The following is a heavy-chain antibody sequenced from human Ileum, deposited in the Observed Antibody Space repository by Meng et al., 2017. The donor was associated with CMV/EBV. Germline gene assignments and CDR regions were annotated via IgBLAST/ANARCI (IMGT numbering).Heavy chain of an antibody. CDR1: GDSVSSNSAA. J-gene: IGHJ4*02. V-gene: IGHV6-1*01. Sequence: CAISGDSVSSNSAAWNWIRPSPSRGLEWLGRTYYRSKWYNDYAVSVKSRITINPDTSKNQFSLKLSSVTAADTAVYYCASSCSSTSCYWGQGTLVTVSS. D-gene: IGHD2-2*01. CDR2: TYYRSKWYN. CDR3: ASSCSSTSCY.